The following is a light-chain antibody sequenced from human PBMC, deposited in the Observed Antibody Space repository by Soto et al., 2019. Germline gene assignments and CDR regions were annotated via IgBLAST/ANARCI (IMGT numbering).Light chain of an antibody. CDR1: SSDVGGYNY. J-gene: IGLJ2*01. CDR3: NSYTSSSTRV. CDR2: EVN. Sequence: QSVLTQPASVSGSPGQSITISCTGTSSDVGGYNYVSWYQQHPGKAPKLMIYEVNNRPSGVSNRFSGSKSGNTAPLTISGLQAEDEADYYCNSYTSSSTRVFGGGTKLTVL. V-gene: IGLV2-14*01.